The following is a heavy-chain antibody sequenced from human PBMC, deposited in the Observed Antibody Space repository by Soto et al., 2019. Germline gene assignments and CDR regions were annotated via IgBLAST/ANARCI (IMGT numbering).Heavy chain of an antibody. CDR3: SRSLAIDFDS. J-gene: IGHJ4*02. CDR2: IRRIAYGGTT. V-gene: IGHV3-49*04. CDR1: GFNFAAYT. Sequence: GGSLRLSCSASGFNFAAYTMSWVRLTPGKGLEWVGFIRRIAYGGTTDYAASVKGRFTISRDDSRKIVYLQMSRLKIEDTAVYYCSRSLAIDFDSWGQGTLVTVYS.